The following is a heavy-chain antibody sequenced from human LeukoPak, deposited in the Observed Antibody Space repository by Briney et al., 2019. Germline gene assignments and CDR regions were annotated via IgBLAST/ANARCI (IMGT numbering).Heavy chain of an antibody. V-gene: IGHV3-30-3*01. D-gene: IGHD2-2*01. Sequence: PGGSLRFSCAASGFTFSSYAMHWVRQAPGKGLEWVAVISYDGSNKYYADSVKGRFTISRDDSRNTLYLQMNSLRAEDTAVYYCAKDSYAWGVVPGSPNDWGQGTLVTVSS. J-gene: IGHJ4*02. CDR2: ISYDGSNK. CDR3: AKDSYAWGVVPGSPND. CDR1: GFTFSSYA.